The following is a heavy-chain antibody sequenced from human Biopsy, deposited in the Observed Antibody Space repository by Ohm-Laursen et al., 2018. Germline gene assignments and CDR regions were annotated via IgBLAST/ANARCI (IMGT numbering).Heavy chain of an antibody. Sequence: SLRLSCAASEFIFSRFWMYWVRQAPGKGLVWVSRINSDGSSTNYADAVKGRFTISRDNAKNTVFLQMNSLRAEDTAVYYCARTRLSIVIKPAAVVFDNWGQGTLVTVSS. D-gene: IGHD2-2*01. CDR3: ARTRLSIVIKPAAVVFDN. CDR1: EFIFSRFW. CDR2: INSDGSST. J-gene: IGHJ4*02. V-gene: IGHV3-74*01.